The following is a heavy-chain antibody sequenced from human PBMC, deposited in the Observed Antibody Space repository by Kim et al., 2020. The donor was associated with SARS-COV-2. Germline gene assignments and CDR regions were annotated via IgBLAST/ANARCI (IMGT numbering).Heavy chain of an antibody. J-gene: IGHJ4*02. CDR2: IYHSGST. Sequence: SETLSLTCSVSGGSISTYYWSWIRQSPGKGLEWVGYIYHSGSTNYNPSLKSRVTISVDTSKNQFSLNLSSVTAADTAVYYCARGSGSSWHSYFDHWGQGT. D-gene: IGHD6-13*01. V-gene: IGHV4-59*13. CDR1: GGSISTYY. CDR3: ARGSGSSWHSYFDH.